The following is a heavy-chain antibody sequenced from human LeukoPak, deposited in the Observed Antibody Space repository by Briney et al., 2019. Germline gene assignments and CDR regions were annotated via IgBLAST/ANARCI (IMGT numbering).Heavy chain of an antibody. Sequence: PGGSLRLSCAASGFTFSSYSMNWVRQAPGKGLEWVLSISSSSSYIYYADSVKGRFTISRDNAKNSLYLQMNSLRAEDTAVYYCARDRVVGYDILTGYLIGSDAFDIWGQGTMVTVSS. CDR3: ARDRVVGYDILTGYLIGSDAFDI. J-gene: IGHJ3*02. CDR2: ISSSSSYI. D-gene: IGHD3-9*01. V-gene: IGHV3-21*01. CDR1: GFTFSSYS.